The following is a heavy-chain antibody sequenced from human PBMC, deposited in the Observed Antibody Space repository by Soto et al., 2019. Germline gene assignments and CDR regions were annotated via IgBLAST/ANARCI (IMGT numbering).Heavy chain of an antibody. D-gene: IGHD5-12*01. V-gene: IGHV4-59*01. CDR3: AKSRDGYNLNAIDD. Sequence: QVQRQVSGPGLVKPSATLSLTCTVSDGSISSYYWSWIRQPPGKGLDWLGYSFYTGSTNHNPSLKSPVTISLDMSTNQFSLRLSSVTAADTATYDCAKSRDGYNLNAIDDWGQGFLVTVSS. CDR2: SFYTGST. CDR1: DGSISSYY. J-gene: IGHJ4*02.